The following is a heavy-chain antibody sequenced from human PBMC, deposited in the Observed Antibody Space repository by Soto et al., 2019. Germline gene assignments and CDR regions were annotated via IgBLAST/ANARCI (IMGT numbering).Heavy chain of an antibody. CDR3: AREETAWPLAYGLDV. Sequence: PGGSLRLSCAASGFTFSGYSMNWVRQAPGKGLEWVASISTRSDIYYADSVKGRFTISRDNAKNSVSLQMNSLRAEDTAVYYCAREETAWPLAYGLDVWGQGTTVTAP. J-gene: IGHJ6*02. CDR1: GFTFSGYS. D-gene: IGHD2-21*02. CDR2: ISTRSDI. V-gene: IGHV3-21*01.